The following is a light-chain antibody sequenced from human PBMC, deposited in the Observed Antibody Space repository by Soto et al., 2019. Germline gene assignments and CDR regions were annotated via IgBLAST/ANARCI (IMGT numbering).Light chain of an antibody. CDR1: SSDVGGYNY. J-gene: IGLJ1*01. CDR3: CSYARSSPYV. V-gene: IGLV2-14*03. Sequence: QCVLTQPASVSGSPGQSITISCTGTSSDVGGYNYVSWYQHHPGKAPKLMIYDVSNRPSGVSNRFSGSKSGNTASLTISGLRAEDEAHYYCCSYARSSPYVSGTGTKVTVL. CDR2: DVS.